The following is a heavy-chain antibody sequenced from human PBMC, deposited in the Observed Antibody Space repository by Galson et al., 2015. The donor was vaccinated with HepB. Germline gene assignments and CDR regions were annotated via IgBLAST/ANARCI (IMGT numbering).Heavy chain of an antibody. CDR1: GGTFSSYA. CDR3: ARELSNQHARLSWDFWSGQTYYYYGMDV. D-gene: IGHD3-3*01. V-gene: IGHV1-69*13. Sequence: SVKVSCKASGGTFSSYAISWVRQAPGQGLEWMGGIIPIFGTANYAQKFQGRVTITADESTSTAYMELSSLRSEDTAVYYCARELSNQHARLSWDFWSGQTYYYYGMDVWGQGTTVTVSS. J-gene: IGHJ6*02. CDR2: IIPIFGTA.